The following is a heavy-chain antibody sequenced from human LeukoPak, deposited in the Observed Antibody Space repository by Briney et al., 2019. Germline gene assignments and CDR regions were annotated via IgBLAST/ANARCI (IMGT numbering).Heavy chain of an antibody. CDR2: IRYDGSNK. D-gene: IGHD2-2*01. Sequence: GGSLRLSGAGSGFTFSGYGMHWVRQAPGKGREWVAFIRYDGSNKYYADSVKGRFTISRDNAKNSLYLQMNSLRAEDTAVYYCARDLGVVVPAANGDAFDIWGQGTMVTVSS. V-gene: IGHV3-30*02. J-gene: IGHJ3*02. CDR3: ARDLGVVVPAANGDAFDI. CDR1: GFTFSGYG.